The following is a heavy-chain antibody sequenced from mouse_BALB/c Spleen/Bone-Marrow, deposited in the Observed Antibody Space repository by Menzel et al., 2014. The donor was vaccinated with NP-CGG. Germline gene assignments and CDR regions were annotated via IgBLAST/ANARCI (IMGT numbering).Heavy chain of an antibody. D-gene: IGHD1-1*01. Sequence: LQESGPELVKPGASVKVSCKASGYVFTSYNMYWVKQSHGKSLEWIGYIDPYNGGTTYNQKFKGKATLTVGKSSSTAYMHLNSLTSEDSAVYYCARALLGAMDYWGQGTSVTVSS. J-gene: IGHJ4*01. CDR3: ARALLGAMDY. V-gene: IGHV1S135*01. CDR1: GYVFTSYN. CDR2: IDPYNGGT.